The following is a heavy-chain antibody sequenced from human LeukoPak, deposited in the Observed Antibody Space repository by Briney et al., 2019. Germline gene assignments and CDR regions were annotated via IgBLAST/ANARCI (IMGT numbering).Heavy chain of an antibody. CDR2: VSFDGSNT. CDR3: AKAPKPLLGFDY. Sequence: GSLRLSCAASGFTFSNYAMHWVRQAPGKGLAWVASVSFDGSNTYYAASVRGRFTISRDNSKSTLYLQMNSLGSEDTAVYYCAKAPKPLLGFDYWGQGTLVTVSS. CDR1: GFTFSNYA. V-gene: IGHV3-30*04. D-gene: IGHD2-15*01. J-gene: IGHJ4*02.